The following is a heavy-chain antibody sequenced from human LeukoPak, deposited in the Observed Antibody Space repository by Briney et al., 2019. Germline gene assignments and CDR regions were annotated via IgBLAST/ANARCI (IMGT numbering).Heavy chain of an antibody. CDR2: IYYSGST. J-gene: IGHJ5*02. CDR3: ASYSGYDTLNWFDP. D-gene: IGHD5-12*01. Sequence: SETLSLTCTVSGGSISSGDYYWSWIRQHPGKGLEWIGYIYYSGSTYYNPSLKSRVTISVDTSKNQFSLKLSSVTAADTAVYYCASYSGYDTLNWFDPWGQGTLVTVSS. V-gene: IGHV4-31*03. CDR1: GGSISSGDYY.